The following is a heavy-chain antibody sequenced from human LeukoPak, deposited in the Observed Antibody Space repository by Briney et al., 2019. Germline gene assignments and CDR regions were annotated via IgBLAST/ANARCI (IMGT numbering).Heavy chain of an antibody. D-gene: IGHD3-3*01. Sequence: PSETLSLTCTVSGGSISSGDYYWSWIRQPPGKGLEWIGYIYYSGSTYYNPSPKSRVTISVDTSKNQFSLKLSSVTAADTAVYYCAREVRFLEWFDWGQGTLVTVSS. CDR2: IYYSGST. CDR3: AREVRFLEWFD. V-gene: IGHV4-30-4*01. CDR1: GGSISSGDYY. J-gene: IGHJ4*02.